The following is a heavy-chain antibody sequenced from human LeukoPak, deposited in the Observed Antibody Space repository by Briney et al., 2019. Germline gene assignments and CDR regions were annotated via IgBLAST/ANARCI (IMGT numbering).Heavy chain of an antibody. CDR3: ARDAGRGDY. V-gene: IGHV3-30*03. CDR1: GLTFSSYG. CDR2: ISYEGSNK. Sequence: GRSLRLSCAASGLTFSSYGMHWVRQSPGKGLEWVAVISYEGSNKYYADSVKGRFTISRDNSKNTLYLQMNSLRAEDTAVYYWARDAGRGDYWGQGTLVTVSS. D-gene: IGHD1-26*01. J-gene: IGHJ4*02.